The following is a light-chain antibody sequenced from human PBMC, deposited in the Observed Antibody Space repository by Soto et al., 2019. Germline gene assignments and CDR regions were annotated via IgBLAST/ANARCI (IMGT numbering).Light chain of an antibody. CDR2: EGT. CDR3: SSSTTTNTLVI. V-gene: IGLV2-14*01. Sequence: QSVLTQPASGSGSPGQSVTISCTGTSSDIGRYKFVSWFQQHPGKAPKLLIFEGTNRPSGVSNRFSGSKSGNTASLTISGVQAEDEAIYFCSSSTTTNTLVIFGGGTKVTVL. J-gene: IGLJ2*01. CDR1: SSDIGRYKF.